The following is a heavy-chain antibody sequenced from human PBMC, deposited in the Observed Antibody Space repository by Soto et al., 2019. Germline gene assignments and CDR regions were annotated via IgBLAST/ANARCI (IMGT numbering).Heavy chain of an antibody. CDR1: GFTFSDYA. D-gene: IGHD6-6*01. CDR3: TQGPSRSYSGSSRYSDS. V-gene: IGHV3-23*01. J-gene: IGHJ4*02. Sequence: EVQLLESGGGLVQPGGCLRLSCAASGFTFSDYAMTWVRQGPGKGLEWISSTSSSGGATYYADSVKDRFTISRDNSKNTVYLQMNSLKAEDTAVYYCTQGPSRSYSGSSRYSDSWGQGALVTVSS. CDR2: TSSSGGAT.